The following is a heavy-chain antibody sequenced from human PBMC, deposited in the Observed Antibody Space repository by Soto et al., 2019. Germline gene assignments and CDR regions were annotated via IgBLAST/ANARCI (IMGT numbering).Heavy chain of an antibody. CDR1: GGSFSGYY. CDR2: INHSGST. Sequence: NPSETLSLTCAVYGGSFSGYYWSWIRQPPGKGLEWIGEINHSGSTNYNPSLKSRVTISVDTSKNQFSLKLSSVTAADTAVYYCARGKLGYDFSSGYYVIEYFDYWGQGTLVTVSS. V-gene: IGHV4-34*01. CDR3: ARGKLGYDFSSGYYVIEYFDY. D-gene: IGHD3-3*01. J-gene: IGHJ4*02.